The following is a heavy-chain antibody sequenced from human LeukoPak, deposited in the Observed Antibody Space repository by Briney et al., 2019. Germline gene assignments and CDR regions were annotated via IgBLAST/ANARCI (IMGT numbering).Heavy chain of an antibody. J-gene: IGHJ6*03. V-gene: IGHV4-59*01. CDR2: IYYSGST. Sequence: SETLSLTCTVSGGSISSYYWSWIRQPPGKGLEWIGYIYYSGSTNYNPSLKSRVTISVDTSKNQFSLKLSSVTAADTAVYYCARATLTKSRSYYYYYMDVCGKGTTVTVSS. CDR3: ARATLTKSRSYYYYYMDV. CDR1: GGSISSYY.